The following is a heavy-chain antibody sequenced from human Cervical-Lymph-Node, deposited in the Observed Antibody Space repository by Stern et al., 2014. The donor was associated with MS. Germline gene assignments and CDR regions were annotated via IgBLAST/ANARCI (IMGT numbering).Heavy chain of an antibody. Sequence: QVQLMQSGGGVVQPGRSLRLSCAASGFTFSSYGMHWVRQAPGKGLEWVAVIWFDGRNKYYADSVKGRFTNSRDNSKNTLYLQMNSLRAEDTAVYYCAREGGNTAEYFQHWGQGTLVTVSS. CDR1: GFTFSSYG. V-gene: IGHV3-33*01. CDR3: AREGGNTAEYFQH. CDR2: IWFDGRNK. D-gene: IGHD4-23*01. J-gene: IGHJ1*01.